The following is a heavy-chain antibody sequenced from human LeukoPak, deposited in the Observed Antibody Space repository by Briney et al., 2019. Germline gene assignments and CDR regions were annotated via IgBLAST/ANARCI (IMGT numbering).Heavy chain of an antibody. Sequence: GGSLRLSCVASGFPFSSYWMTWVRQAPGKGLEWVANIKQDGSKKSYVDSVKGRFTISRDNAKDSLYLQMNSLRAEDTAIYYCTRVGYIDEGIDYWGQGTLVTVSS. V-gene: IGHV3-7*04. CDR3: TRVGYIDEGIDY. D-gene: IGHD5-24*01. J-gene: IGHJ4*02. CDR1: GFPFSSYW. CDR2: IKQDGSKK.